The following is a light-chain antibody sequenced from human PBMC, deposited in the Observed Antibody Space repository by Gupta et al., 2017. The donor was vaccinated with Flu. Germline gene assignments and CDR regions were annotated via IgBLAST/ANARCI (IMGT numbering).Light chain of an antibody. CDR3: QQYKDWAPLT. Sequence: ATRSLSPGDGATRACRAREQVRSSLAWYHPEPAQAPRLPLYGASSRATGVQARFRGSGSGKEFTLTISSLQSEDVAVYYCQQYKDWAPLTFGGGTKVEIK. CDR2: GAS. J-gene: IGKJ4*01. V-gene: IGKV3-15*01. CDR1: EQVRSS.